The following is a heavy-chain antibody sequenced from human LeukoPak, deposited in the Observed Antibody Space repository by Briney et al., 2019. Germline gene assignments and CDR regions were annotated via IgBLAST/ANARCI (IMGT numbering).Heavy chain of an antibody. CDR3: ARESLLNHPDY. D-gene: IGHD1-26*01. Sequence: SVKVSCKASGGTFSSYAIDWVRQAPGQGLEWMGGIIPIFGRTNYAQKFQGRVTITAVESMRTAYMELSSLRSEDTGVYYCARESLLNHPDYWGQGTLVTVSS. CDR1: GGTFSSYA. CDR2: IIPIFGRT. J-gene: IGHJ4*02. V-gene: IGHV1-69*13.